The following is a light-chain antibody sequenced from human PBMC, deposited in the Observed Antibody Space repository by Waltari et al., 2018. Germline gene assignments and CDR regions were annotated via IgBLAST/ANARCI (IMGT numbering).Light chain of an antibody. Sequence: QSVLTQPPSASGTPGQRVTISCSGSYSNIGSNVVNWYQPPPGTAPKLLIYRSDRRPSGVPVRFSCSKSGSSASLAIDGLHSEDEADYYCASWDDSLNGHWVFGGGTKVTVL. CDR2: RSD. CDR1: YSNIGSNV. J-gene: IGLJ3*02. V-gene: IGLV1-44*01. CDR3: ASWDDSLNGHWV.